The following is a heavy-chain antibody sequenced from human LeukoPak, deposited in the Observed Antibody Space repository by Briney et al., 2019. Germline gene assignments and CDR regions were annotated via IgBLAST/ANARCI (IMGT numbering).Heavy chain of an antibody. CDR2: IWYDGSNK. Sequence: LSGGSLRLSCAASGFTFGSYDMHWVRQAPGKGLEWVAVIWYDGSNKYYADSVKGRFTISRDISKNTLYLQMNSLRAEDTAVYYCARHKDWTFDYWGQGTLVTVSS. D-gene: IGHD3/OR15-3a*01. J-gene: IGHJ4*02. V-gene: IGHV3-33*01. CDR1: GFTFGSYD. CDR3: ARHKDWTFDY.